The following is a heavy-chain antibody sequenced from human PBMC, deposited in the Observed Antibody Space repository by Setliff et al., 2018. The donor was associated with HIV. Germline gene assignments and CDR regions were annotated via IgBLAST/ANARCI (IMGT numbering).Heavy chain of an antibody. D-gene: IGHD2-2*01. J-gene: IGHJ5*01. CDR3: ARGGYSSKWYSWFDP. CDR2: IYTTGST. Sequence: PSETLSLTCTVSGGSISSHYWSWIRQPAGKGLEWIGHIYTTGSTNYNPSLKSRVTISVDTTKKQLFLRVRSVTAADTAVYYCARGGYSSKWYSWFDPWGQGTLVTVSS. CDR1: GGSISSHY. V-gene: IGHV4-4*07.